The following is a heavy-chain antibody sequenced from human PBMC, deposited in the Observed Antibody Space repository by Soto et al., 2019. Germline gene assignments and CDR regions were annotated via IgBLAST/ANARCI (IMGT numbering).Heavy chain of an antibody. D-gene: IGHD2-15*01. Sequence: QITLRESGPTLVKPTQTLTLTCTFSGFSLTTSGVGVGWFRQPPGQGLQWLALIYWNGNERYSPSLNNRVIATKDTSRNQVILTMTNVDPVDTATYYCAHKLSGYYYVMDVWGQGTNVTVSS. CDR3: AHKLSGYYYVMDV. V-gene: IGHV2-5*01. CDR2: IYWNGNE. J-gene: IGHJ6*02. CDR1: GFSLTTSGVG.